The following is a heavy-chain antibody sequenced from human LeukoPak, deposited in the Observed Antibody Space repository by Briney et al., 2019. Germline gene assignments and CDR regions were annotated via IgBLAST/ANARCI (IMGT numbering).Heavy chain of an antibody. CDR3: ARNPSYCTSTSCYNDY. D-gene: IGHD2-2*02. Sequence: XSVKVSCKASGYTFTIYYMHWVRQAPGQGLEWMGWINPNSGGTSYARRFQGRVTMTRDTSISTAYMELSRLTSDDTAVYYCARNPSYCTSTSCYNDYWGQGTLVTVSS. V-gene: IGHV1-2*02. CDR2: INPNSGGT. J-gene: IGHJ4*02. CDR1: GYTFTIYY.